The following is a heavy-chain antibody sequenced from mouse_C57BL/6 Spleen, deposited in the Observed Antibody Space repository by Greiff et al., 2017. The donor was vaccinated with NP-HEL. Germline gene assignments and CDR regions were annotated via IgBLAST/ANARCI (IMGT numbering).Heavy chain of an antibody. V-gene: IGHV1-50*01. Sequence: QVQLQQPGAELVKPGASVKLSCKASGYTFTSYWMQWVKQRPGQGLEWIGEIDPSDSYTNYNQKFKGKATLTVDTSSSTAYMQLSSLTSEDSAVYYWARTGYYGSSLYYFDYWGQGTTLTVSS. CDR1: GYTFTSYW. J-gene: IGHJ2*01. D-gene: IGHD1-1*01. CDR3: ARTGYYGSSLYYFDY. CDR2: IDPSDSYT.